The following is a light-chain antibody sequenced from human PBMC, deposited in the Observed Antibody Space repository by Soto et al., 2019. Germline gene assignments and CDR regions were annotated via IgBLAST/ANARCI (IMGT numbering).Light chain of an antibody. CDR3: QKYNSAPWT. CDR1: QGINDY. V-gene: IGKV1-27*01. Sequence: DIQMTQSPSSLSESVGDRVTITCRASQGINDYLAWFQLKPGKVPKLLIYAASTLQSGVPSRFSGSGSGTDFTLTINRLQPEDVATYYCQKYNSAPWTFGQGTKVEIK. CDR2: AAS. J-gene: IGKJ1*01.